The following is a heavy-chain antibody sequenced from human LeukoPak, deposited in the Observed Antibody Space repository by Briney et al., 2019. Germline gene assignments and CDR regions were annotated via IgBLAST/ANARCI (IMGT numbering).Heavy chain of an antibody. CDR2: VYSSGST. CDR3: ARGARDWTHISYYYFYMDV. V-gene: IGHV4-59*10. CDR1: GGSFSGYY. J-gene: IGHJ6*03. D-gene: IGHD3/OR15-3a*01. Sequence: SETLSLTCAVYGGSFSGYYWSWIRQPPGKGLEWIGRVYSSGSTNYNPSLKSRVTISVDTSKNQFSLKLSSVTAANTAVYYCARGARDWTHISYYYFYMDVWGKGTTITVSS.